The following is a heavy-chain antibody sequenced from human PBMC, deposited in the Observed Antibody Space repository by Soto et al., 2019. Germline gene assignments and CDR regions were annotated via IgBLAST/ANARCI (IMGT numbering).Heavy chain of an antibody. CDR2: ITPIFGTA. J-gene: IGHJ6*02. D-gene: IGHD6-13*01. Sequence: SVKVSCKASGGTFSSYAISWVRQAPGQGLEWMGGITPIFGTANYAQKFQGRVTITADESTSTAYMELSSLRSEDTAVYYCARVTAAAGTHDYYYGMDVWGQGTTVTVSS. CDR1: GGTFSSYA. V-gene: IGHV1-69*13. CDR3: ARVTAAAGTHDYYYGMDV.